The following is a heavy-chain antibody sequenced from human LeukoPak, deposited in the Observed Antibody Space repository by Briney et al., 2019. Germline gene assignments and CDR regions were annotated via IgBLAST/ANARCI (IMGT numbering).Heavy chain of an antibody. J-gene: IGHJ4*02. D-gene: IGHD6-19*01. CDR1: GFTFGDYA. CDR2: IRSEAYGGTT. CDR3: TPLYSSGSENFDY. V-gene: IGHV3-49*04. Sequence: PGRSLRLSCTASGFTFGDYAMSWVRQAPGKGLEWVGFIRSEAYGGTTEYAASVKGRFTISRDDSKSIAYLQMNSLKTEDTAVYYCTPLYSSGSENFDYWGQGTLVTVSS.